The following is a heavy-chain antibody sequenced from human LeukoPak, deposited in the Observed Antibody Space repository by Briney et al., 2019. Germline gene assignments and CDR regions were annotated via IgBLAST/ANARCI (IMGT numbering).Heavy chain of an antibody. CDR3: ARHGIRYFDWLSAFDI. CDR2: IYYSGST. V-gene: IGHV4-59*08. J-gene: IGHJ3*02. CDR1: GGSISSYY. Sequence: SETLSFTCTVSGGSISSYYWSWIRQPPGKVLEWIGYIYYSGSTNYNPSLKSRVTISVDTSKNQFSLKLSSVTAADTAVYYRARHGIRYFDWLSAFDIWGQGTMVTVSS. D-gene: IGHD3-9*01.